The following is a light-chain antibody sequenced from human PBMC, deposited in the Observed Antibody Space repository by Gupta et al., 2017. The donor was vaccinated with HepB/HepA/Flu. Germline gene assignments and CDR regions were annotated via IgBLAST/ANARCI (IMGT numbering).Light chain of an antibody. J-gene: IGKJ1*01. CDR2: AAS. CDR3: QQKSYCPFS. V-gene: IGKV1-16*02. CDR1: QDISNK. Sequence: IQMTQSPSSLSASVGDRVTLTCRASQDISNKLAWFQQKPGKAPKSLIYAASSLQRGVPSNFSGSGIGTDFTLTISSLQPEDCATYYCQQKSYCPFSFGRGTTVESK.